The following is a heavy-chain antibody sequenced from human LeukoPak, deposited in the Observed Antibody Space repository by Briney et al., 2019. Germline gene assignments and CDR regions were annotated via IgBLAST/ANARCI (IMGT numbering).Heavy chain of an antibody. J-gene: IGHJ4*02. D-gene: IGHD6-13*01. CDR1: GGTFSSYA. CDR3: ARGAAADLFDY. CDR2: IIPIFGTA. Sequence: EASVKVSCKASGGTFSSYAISWVRQAPGQGLEWMGGIIPIFGTANYAQKFQGRVTITADESTSTAYMELSSLRSEDTAVYYCARGAAADLFDYWGQGTLVTVSS. V-gene: IGHV1-69*13.